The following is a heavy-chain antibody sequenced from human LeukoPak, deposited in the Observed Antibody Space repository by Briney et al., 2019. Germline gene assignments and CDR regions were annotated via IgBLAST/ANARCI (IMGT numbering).Heavy chain of an antibody. J-gene: IGHJ5*02. CDR1: AYSIRSGYF. D-gene: IGHD3-9*01. CDR2: IYHSGST. CDR3: ARVLYYACLTGYYINGWFDP. Sequence: SETLSLTCTVSAYSIRSGYFWGCIRQPPGKGLEWIASIYHSGSTYYNPSLKSRVTISVDTSKNQFSLKLTSVTAADTAVYYCARVLYYACLTGYYINGWFDPWGQGTLVTVSS. V-gene: IGHV4-38-2*02.